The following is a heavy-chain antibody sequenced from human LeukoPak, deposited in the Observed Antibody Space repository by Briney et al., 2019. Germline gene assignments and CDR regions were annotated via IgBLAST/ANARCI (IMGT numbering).Heavy chain of an antibody. CDR2: IHYSVST. CDR1: GGSLGIFF. D-gene: IGHD3-16*01. CDR3: ARSRGGYGDYGSWFDP. Sequence: SETLSLTCIVPGGSLGIFFWSSIRQPPGEALEWIGYIHYSVSTKYNPPLKSRVNISVATSIKQFPLTLKSVTAAATAVYYCARSRGGYGDYGSWFDPWGQGILVTVSS. V-gene: IGHV4-59*03. J-gene: IGHJ5*02.